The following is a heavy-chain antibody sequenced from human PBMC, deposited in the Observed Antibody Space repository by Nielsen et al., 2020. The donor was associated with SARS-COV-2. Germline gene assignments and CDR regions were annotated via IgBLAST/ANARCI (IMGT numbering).Heavy chain of an antibody. CDR3: ARGAWDAIFGVVPVDH. CDR1: GDSISGYY. Sequence: SETLSLTCTVSGDSISGYYYTWVRQPPGKGLEWIGYIYYSGRTNYSPPLKSRVAISVDTSRNQFSLKLSSVTAADTAVYYCARGAWDAIFGVVPVDHWGQGTLVTVSS. CDR2: IYYSGRT. V-gene: IGHV4-59*13. J-gene: IGHJ4*02. D-gene: IGHD3-3*02.